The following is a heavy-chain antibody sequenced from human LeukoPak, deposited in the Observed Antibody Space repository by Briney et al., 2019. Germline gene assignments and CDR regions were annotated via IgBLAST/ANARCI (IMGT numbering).Heavy chain of an antibody. D-gene: IGHD4-23*01. CDR2: INPNSGGT. V-gene: IGHV1-2*02. J-gene: IGHJ6*03. CDR3: ARGTLNSGGNPWGYYYYYMDV. CDR1: VYTFTGYY. Sequence: ASVNVSCKASVYTFTGYYMHWVRQAPGQGLEWMGWINPNSGGTNNAQKFHGRVTMTRDTSISTAYMELSRLRSDDTAVYYCARGTLNSGGNPWGYYYYYMDVWGKGTTVTVSS.